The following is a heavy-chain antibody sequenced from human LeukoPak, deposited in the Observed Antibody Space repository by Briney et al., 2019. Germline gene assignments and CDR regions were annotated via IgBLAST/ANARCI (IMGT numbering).Heavy chain of an antibody. CDR1: GFTFSSYG. CDR2: IRYDGSNK. CDR3: AREAVAGKRGAFDI. J-gene: IGHJ3*02. D-gene: IGHD6-19*01. Sequence: GGSLRLSCAASGFTFSSYGMHWVRQAPGKGLEWVAFIRYDGSNKYYVDSVKGRFTISRDNSKNTLYLQMNSLRAEDTAVYYCAREAVAGKRGAFDIWGQGTMVTVSS. V-gene: IGHV3-30*02.